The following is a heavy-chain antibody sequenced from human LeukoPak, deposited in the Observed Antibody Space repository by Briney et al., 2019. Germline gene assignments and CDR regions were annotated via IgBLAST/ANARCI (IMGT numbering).Heavy chain of an antibody. CDR3: AKDIVGGGDDY. V-gene: IGHV3-7*01. CDR2: IQEDGKKE. D-gene: IGHD2-21*02. CDR1: GFTFTKFW. J-gene: IGHJ4*02. Sequence: GGSLRLSCEASGFTFTKFWMSWVRQAPGKGLEWVANIQEDGKKENYVDSVRGRFTISRDNAKNSIYLQMNSLRVEDTAVYYCAKDIVGGGDDYWGQGTLVTVSS.